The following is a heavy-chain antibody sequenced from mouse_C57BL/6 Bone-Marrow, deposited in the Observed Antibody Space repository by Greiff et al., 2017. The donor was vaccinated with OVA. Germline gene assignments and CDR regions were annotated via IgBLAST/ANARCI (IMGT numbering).Heavy chain of an antibody. CDR1: YTFSRRVH. V-gene: IGHV1-87*01. Sequence: LQVVESGPELARPWASVKISCQAFYTFSRRVHFAIRDTNYWMQWVKQRPGQGLEWIGAIYPGNGDTSYNQKFKGKATLTADKSSSTAYMQLSSLTSEDSAVYYCALAYDGYYLAWFAYWGQGTLVTVSA. D-gene: IGHD2-3*01. CDR3: SEDSAVYYCALAYDGYYLAWFAY. CDR2: GQGLEWIG. J-gene: IGHJ3*01.